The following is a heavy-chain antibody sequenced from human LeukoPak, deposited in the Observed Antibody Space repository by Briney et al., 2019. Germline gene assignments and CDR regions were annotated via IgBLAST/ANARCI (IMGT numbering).Heavy chain of an antibody. CDR3: ARGPVSVDY. CDR2: IKEDGTEK. V-gene: IGHV3-7*03. J-gene: IGHJ4*02. Sequence: GGSLRLSCVASGFIFSDYWMSWVRQAPGRGLEWVANIKEDGTEKNYVDSVKGRFTISRDNTQNSLHLQMNSLRVEDTAVCYCARGPVSVDYWGQGTLASVSS. D-gene: IGHD5/OR15-5a*01. CDR1: GFIFSDYW.